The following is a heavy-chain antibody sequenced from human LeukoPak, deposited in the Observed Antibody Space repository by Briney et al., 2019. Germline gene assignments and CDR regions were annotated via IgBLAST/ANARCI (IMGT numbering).Heavy chain of an antibody. CDR2: ISTDVSSA. CDR1: GFTFHSYW. J-gene: IGHJ4*02. CDR3: ASVNVCPRRHFDS. Sequence: GSLRPSWAAPGFTFHSYWMLWVREAPGKGLVWVARISTDVSSAMFPESVKARFTIPSDNPKHTPYLHVTGLSAELTTVYDCASVNVCPRRHFDSWGQGTLVTVSS. V-gene: IGHV3-74*03. D-gene: IGHD5/OR15-5a*01.